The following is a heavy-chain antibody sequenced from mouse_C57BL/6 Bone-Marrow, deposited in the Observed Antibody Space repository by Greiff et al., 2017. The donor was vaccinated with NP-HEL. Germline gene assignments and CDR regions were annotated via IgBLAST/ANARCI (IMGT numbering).Heavy chain of an antibody. D-gene: IGHD1-1*01. V-gene: IGHV1-50*01. CDR1: GYTFTSYW. CDR2: IDPSDSYT. CDR3: ARVLYYGSSYWSYEDY. J-gene: IGHJ4*01. Sequence: QVQLQQSGAELVKPGASVKLSCKASGYTFTSYWMQWVKQRPGQGLEWIGEIDPSDSYTNYNQKFKGKATLTVDTSSSTAYMQLSSLTSEDSAVYYCARVLYYGSSYWSYEDYWGQGTSVTVSS.